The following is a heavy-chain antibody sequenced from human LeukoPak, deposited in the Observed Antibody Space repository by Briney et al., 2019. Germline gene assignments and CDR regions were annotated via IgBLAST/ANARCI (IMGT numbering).Heavy chain of an antibody. CDR3: ARDKATVIPYYFDY. CDR1: GFTFSRHS. V-gene: IGHV3-30-3*01. D-gene: IGHD4-17*01. Sequence: PGGSLRLSCAASGFTFSRHSMHWVRQAPGKGLEWVAVISYDGSNKYYADSVKGRFTISRDNSKHTLYLQMNSLRAEDTPVYYCARDKATVIPYYFDYWGQGTLVTVSS. J-gene: IGHJ4*02. CDR2: ISYDGSNK.